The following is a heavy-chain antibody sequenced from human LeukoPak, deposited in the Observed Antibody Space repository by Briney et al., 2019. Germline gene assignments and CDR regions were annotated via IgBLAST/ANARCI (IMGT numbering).Heavy chain of an antibody. V-gene: IGHV3-7*03. J-gene: IGHJ6*02. Sequence: GGSLRLSCAASGFTFNNYAMNWARQAPGKGLEWVASINHNGNVNYYVDSVKGRFTISRDNAKNSLYLQMSNLRAEDTAVYFCARGGGLDVWGQGATVTVSS. CDR3: ARGGGLDV. CDR1: GFTFNNYA. CDR2: INHNGNVN. D-gene: IGHD3-16*01.